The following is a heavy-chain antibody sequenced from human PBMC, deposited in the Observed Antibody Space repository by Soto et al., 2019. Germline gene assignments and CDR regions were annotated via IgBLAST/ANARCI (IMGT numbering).Heavy chain of an antibody. D-gene: IGHD2-21*01. V-gene: IGHV4-59*08. J-gene: IGHJ4*02. CDR2: IHYSGST. CDR1: GGSISSYY. Sequence: SETLSLTCTVSGGSISSYYWSWIRQPPGKGLEWIGYIHYSGSTNYNPSLKSRVTISVDTSKNQFSLKLSSVTAADTAVYYCARYYGGYSDYWGQGTLVTVSS. CDR3: ARYYGGYSDY.